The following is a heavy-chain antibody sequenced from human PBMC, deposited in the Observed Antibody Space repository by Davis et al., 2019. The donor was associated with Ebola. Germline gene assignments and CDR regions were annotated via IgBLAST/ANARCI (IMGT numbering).Heavy chain of an antibody. Sequence: GESLKISCAASGFTFSSYAMSWVRQAPGKGLEWVSAISGSGGSTYYADSVKGRFTISRDNSKNTLYLQMNSLRAEDTAVYYWATVSVFGGEYWGQGTLVTVSS. CDR2: ISGSGGST. CDR1: GFTFSSYA. D-gene: IGHD3-3*01. V-gene: IGHV3-23*01. CDR3: ATVSVFGGEY. J-gene: IGHJ4*02.